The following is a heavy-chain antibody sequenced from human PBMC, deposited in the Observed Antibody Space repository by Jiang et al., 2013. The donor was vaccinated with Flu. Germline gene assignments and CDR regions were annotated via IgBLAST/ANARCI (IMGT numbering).Heavy chain of an antibody. CDR2: ISYDGSNK. V-gene: IGHV3-30*07. D-gene: IGHD2-15*01. CDR1: GFTFSSYA. Sequence: AASGFTFSSYAMHWVRQAPGKGLEWVAVISYDGSNKYYADSVKGRFTISRDNSKNTLYLQMNSLRAEDTAVYYCARDLEVVVAATEGDYWGQGTLVTVSS. J-gene: IGHJ4*02. CDR3: ARDLEVVVAATEGDY.